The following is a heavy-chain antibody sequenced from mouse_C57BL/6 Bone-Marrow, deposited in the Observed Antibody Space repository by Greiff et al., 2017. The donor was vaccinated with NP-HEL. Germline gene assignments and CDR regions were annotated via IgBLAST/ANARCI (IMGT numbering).Heavy chain of an antibody. Sequence: EVQLVESGGDLVKPGGSLKLSCAASGFTFSSYGMSWVRQTPDKRLEWVATISSGGSYTYYPDSVKGRFTISRDNAKNTLYLQMSSRKSEDTAMYYCARRKGPWFAYWGQGTLVTVSA. D-gene: IGHD3-3*01. J-gene: IGHJ3*01. CDR1: GFTFSSYG. V-gene: IGHV5-6*01. CDR3: ARRKGPWFAY. CDR2: ISSGGSYT.